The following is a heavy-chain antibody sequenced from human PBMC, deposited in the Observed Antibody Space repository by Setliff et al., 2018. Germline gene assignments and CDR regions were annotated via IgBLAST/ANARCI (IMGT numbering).Heavy chain of an antibody. J-gene: IGHJ6*02. CDR1: GGTFSSYA. CDR2: IIPILGIA. V-gene: IGHV1-69*10. CDR3: AKPLGGDYYYYGMDV. Sequence: SVKVSCKASGGTFSSYAISWVRQAPGQGLEWMGGIIPILGIANYAQKFQGRVTITADKSTSTAYMELSSLRAEDTAVYYCAKPLGGDYYYYGMDVWGQGTTVTVSS. D-gene: IGHD2-21*01.